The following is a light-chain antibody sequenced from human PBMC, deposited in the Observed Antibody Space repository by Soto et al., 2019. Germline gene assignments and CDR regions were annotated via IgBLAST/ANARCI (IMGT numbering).Light chain of an antibody. CDR2: EVS. J-gene: IGLJ1*01. CDR1: SSDVGGYNY. Sequence: QSVLTQPASVSGSPGQSITISCTGTSSDVGGYNYVSWYQQHPGKAPKLMIYEVSSRPSGVSNRFSGSKSGNTASLTISGLQAEDEADYYCSSYTSSSTLVVFRTGTKVTVL. V-gene: IGLV2-14*01. CDR3: SSYTSSSTLVV.